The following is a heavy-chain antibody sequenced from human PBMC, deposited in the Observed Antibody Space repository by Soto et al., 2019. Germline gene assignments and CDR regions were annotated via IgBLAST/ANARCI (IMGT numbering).Heavy chain of an antibody. D-gene: IGHD5-12*01. J-gene: IGHJ6*02. CDR2: IFSNDEK. V-gene: IGHV2-26*01. CDR3: ARIVGLYSGYDYGGYYYYVRDV. Sequence: QVTLKESGPVLVKPTETLTLTCTVSGFSLSNARMGVSWIRQPPGKALEWLAHIFSNDEKSYSTSLKSRLTISKDTSKSQVVLTMTNMAPVDTAPYYCARIVGLYSGYDYGGYYYYVRDVWGQGTTVTVSS. CDR1: GFSLSNARMG.